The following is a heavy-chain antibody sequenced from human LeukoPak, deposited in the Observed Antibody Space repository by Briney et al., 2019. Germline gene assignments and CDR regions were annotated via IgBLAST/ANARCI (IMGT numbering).Heavy chain of an antibody. Sequence: GGSLRLSCAASGFSFSRYWMHWVREAPGKGLVWVSRINSDGNVTTYVDSVKGRFTISRDNAKNTLYLQMNSLRAEDTAVYYCAKGGGYGDSYYWYFDLWGRGTLVTVSS. CDR3: AKGGGYGDSYYWYFDL. CDR2: INSDGNVT. CDR1: GFSFSRYW. D-gene: IGHD2-21*01. J-gene: IGHJ2*01. V-gene: IGHV3-74*01.